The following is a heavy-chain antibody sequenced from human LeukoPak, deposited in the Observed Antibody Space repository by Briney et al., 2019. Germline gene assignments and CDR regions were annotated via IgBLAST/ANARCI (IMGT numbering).Heavy chain of an antibody. CDR1: GYTFTGYY. V-gene: IGHV1-2*02. Sequence: ASVKVSCKASGYTFTGYYMHWVRQAPGQGLEWMGWINPNSGGTNYAQKFQGRVTMTRDTSISTAYMELSRLRSEDTAVYYCARAVRIAVAGMVYYFDYWGQGTLVTVSS. J-gene: IGHJ4*02. D-gene: IGHD6-19*01. CDR3: ARAVRIAVAGMVYYFDY. CDR2: INPNSGGT.